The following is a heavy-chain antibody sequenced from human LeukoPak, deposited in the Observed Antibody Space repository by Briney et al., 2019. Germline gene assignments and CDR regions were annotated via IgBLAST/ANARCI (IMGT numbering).Heavy chain of an antibody. CDR2: INANNGDT. CDR1: GYTFTGYY. D-gene: IGHD5-24*01. J-gene: IGHJ2*01. CDR3: ARGVGRRWSTPPWSLDL. Sequence: SVKVSCMASGYTFTGYYMYWVRQAPGQGLEWMGWINANNGDTEYARKLQGRVTMTRDTSINSVHMELKHLASDDTAGYYRARGVGRRWSTPPWSLDLWSRGSLVTVSS. V-gene: IGHV1-2*02.